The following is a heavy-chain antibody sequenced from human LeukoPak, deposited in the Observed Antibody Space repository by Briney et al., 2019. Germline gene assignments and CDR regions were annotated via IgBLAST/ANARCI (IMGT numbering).Heavy chain of an antibody. D-gene: IGHD3-3*01. J-gene: IGHJ5*02. CDR1: GPSISSTIYY. Sequence: SETLSLTCTVSGPSISSTIYYWGWIRQPPGKGLEWIGSMHSSGSTYYNPSLKSRVTISIDTSKNQFSLKLSSVTAADTAVYYCAGTYYDFWSGTPPADPWGQGTLVTVSS. CDR3: AGTYYDFWSGTPPADP. V-gene: IGHV4-39*07. CDR2: MHSSGST.